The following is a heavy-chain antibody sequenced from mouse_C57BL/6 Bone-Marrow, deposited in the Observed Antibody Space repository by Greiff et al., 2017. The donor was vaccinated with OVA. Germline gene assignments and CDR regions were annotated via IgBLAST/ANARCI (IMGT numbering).Heavy chain of an antibody. J-gene: IGHJ3*01. CDR2: IYPGGGYT. Sequence: HVQLQQSGAELVRPGTSVKMSCTASGYTFTHYWIGWAKQRPGHGLEWIGDIYPGGGYTNYNEKFKGKATLTADKSSSTAYMQFSSLTSEDSAIYYGARYYGSSYGFADWGQGTLVTVSA. D-gene: IGHD1-1*01. CDR3: ARYYGSSYGFAD. V-gene: IGHV1-63*01. CDR1: GYTFTHYW.